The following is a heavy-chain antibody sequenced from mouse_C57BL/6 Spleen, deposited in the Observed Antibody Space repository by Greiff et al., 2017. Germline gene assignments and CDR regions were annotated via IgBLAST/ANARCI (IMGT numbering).Heavy chain of an antibody. CDR2: IWTGGGT. Sequence: VQGVESGPGLVAPSQSLSITCTVSGFSLTSYAISWVRQPPGKGLEWLGVIWTGGGTNYNSALKSRLSISKDNSKSQVFLKMNSLQTDDTARYYCARFYYSNYVDYAMDYWGQGTSVTVSS. D-gene: IGHD2-5*01. CDR1: GFSLTSYA. CDR3: ARFYYSNYVDYAMDY. V-gene: IGHV2-9-1*01. J-gene: IGHJ4*01.